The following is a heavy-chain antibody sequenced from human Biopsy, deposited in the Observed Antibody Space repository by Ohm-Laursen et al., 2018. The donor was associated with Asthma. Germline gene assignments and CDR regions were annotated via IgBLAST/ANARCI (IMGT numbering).Heavy chain of an antibody. CDR1: GFTVSRDH. D-gene: IGHD6-19*01. Sequence: SLRFSCAASGFTVSRDHMFWVRQAPGKGLEWVSVIYSGGTSHTADSVRGRFTISRDFSKNTLHLQMHSLRVEDTAVYYCAGGDSSGWSHYYFDYWGQGTLVTVSS. J-gene: IGHJ4*02. V-gene: IGHV3-53*01. CDR3: AGGDSSGWSHYYFDY. CDR2: IYSGGTS.